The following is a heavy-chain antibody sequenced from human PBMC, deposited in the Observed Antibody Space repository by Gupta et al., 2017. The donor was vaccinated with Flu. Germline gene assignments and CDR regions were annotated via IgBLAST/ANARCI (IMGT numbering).Heavy chain of an antibody. J-gene: IGHJ4*02. V-gene: IGHV3-23*01. CDR1: GFTFSSYA. CDR2: ISGSGGST. CDR3: AKDALVVYYYDSSGLDY. D-gene: IGHD3-22*01. Sequence: EVQLLESGGGLVQPGGSLRLSCAASGFTFSSYAMSWVRQAPGKGLEWVSTISGSGGSTYYADYGKGLVTISRDNSKNTLWLQMNRLRAEETAVDYCAKDALVVYYYDSSGLDYWGQGTLVTVTS.